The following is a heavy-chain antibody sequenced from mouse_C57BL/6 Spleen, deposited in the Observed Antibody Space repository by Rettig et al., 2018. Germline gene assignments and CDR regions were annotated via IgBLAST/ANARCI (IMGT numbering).Heavy chain of an antibody. D-gene: IGHD1-1*02. CDR2: IYPRDGST. V-gene: IGHV1-78*01. CDR3: ARYGPAWFAY. Sequence: LEWIGYIYPRDGSTKYNEKFKGKATLTADKSSSTAYMQLNSLTSEDSAVYFCARYGPAWFAYWGQGTLVTVSA. J-gene: IGHJ3*01.